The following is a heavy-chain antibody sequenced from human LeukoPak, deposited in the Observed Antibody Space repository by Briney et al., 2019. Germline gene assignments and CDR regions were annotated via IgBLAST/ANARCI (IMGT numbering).Heavy chain of an antibody. CDR2: IYYSGST. CDR3: ARRAPDSSSPFDY. Sequence: PSQTLSLTCTVSGGSISSGGYYWSWIRQPPGKGLEWIGYIYYSGSTNYNPSLKSRVTISVDTSKNQFSLKLSSVTAADTAVYYCARRAPDSSSPFDYWGQGTLVTVSS. D-gene: IGHD6-13*01. CDR1: GGSISSGGYY. J-gene: IGHJ4*02. V-gene: IGHV4-61*08.